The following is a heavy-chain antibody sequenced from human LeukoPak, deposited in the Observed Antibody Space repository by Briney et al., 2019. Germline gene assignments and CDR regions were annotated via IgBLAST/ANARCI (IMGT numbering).Heavy chain of an antibody. CDR1: GGSISSYY. J-gene: IGHJ4*02. D-gene: IGHD1-26*01. V-gene: IGHV4-59*01. CDR2: IYYSGST. CDR3: ARGTFSGSYYYFDY. Sequence: SETLSLTCTVSGGSISSYYWSWIRQPPGKGLEWIGYIYYSGSTNYNPSLKSRATISVDTSKNQFSLKLSSVTAADTAVYYCARGTFSGSYYYFDYWGQGTLVTVSS.